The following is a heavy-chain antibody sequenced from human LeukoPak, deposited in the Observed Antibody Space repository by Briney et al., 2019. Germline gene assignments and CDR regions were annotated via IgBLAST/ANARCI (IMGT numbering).Heavy chain of an antibody. CDR3: AKGHSSGYYDFAY. V-gene: IGHV3-23*01. CDR1: GFTFSSYA. J-gene: IGHJ4*02. Sequence: GGSLRLSCAASGFTFSSYAMTWVRQAPGKGLEWVSGISASGGSTYYADSVKGRFTISRDNSKNTLYLQMNSLRAEDTAVYYCAKGHSSGYYDFAYWGQGTLVTVSS. CDR2: ISASGGST. D-gene: IGHD3-22*01.